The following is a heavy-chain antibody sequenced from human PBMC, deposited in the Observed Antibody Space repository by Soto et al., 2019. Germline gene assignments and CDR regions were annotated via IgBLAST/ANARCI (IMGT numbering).Heavy chain of an antibody. CDR2: ISYDGSNQ. Sequence: GGSLRLSCAASGFTFNIYGMRWVRQAPDKGLEWVALISYDGSNQYYADSVKGRFTISRDNSKNTLFLQMNSLRADDTAVYYCAKDQASGQGSFDSWGQGTLVTVSS. J-gene: IGHJ4*02. CDR3: AKDQASGQGSFDS. V-gene: IGHV3-30*18. CDR1: GFTFNIYG.